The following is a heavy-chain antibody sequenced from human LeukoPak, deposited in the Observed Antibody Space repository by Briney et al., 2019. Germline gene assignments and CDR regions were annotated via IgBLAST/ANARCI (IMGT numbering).Heavy chain of an antibody. J-gene: IGHJ4*02. V-gene: IGHV4-59*01. D-gene: IGHD5-24*01. CDR3: AGSRDGYNYGGFDY. Sequence: PSETLSLTCTVSGGSISSYYWSWIRQPPGKGLEWIGYIYYSGSTNYNPSPKSRVTISVDTSKNQFSLKLSSVTAADTAVYYCAGSRDGYNYGGFDYWGQGTLVTVSS. CDR2: IYYSGST. CDR1: GGSISSYY.